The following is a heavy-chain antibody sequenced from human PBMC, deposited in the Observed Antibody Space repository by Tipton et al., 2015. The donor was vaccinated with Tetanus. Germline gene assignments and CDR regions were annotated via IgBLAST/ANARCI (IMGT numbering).Heavy chain of an antibody. CDR1: GYTFTGYY. CDR3: ARDRGASPSCGMAV. J-gene: IGHJ6*02. Sequence: QMQLVQSGAEVKKPGASVKVSCKASGYTFTGYYIYWVRQDPGQGLEWMGWIDPNSGGTVYAQKFHGRVTMTRDTSISTAYMELISVRSVDTAVYYCARDRGASPSCGMAVGG. V-gene: IGHV1-2*02. D-gene: IGHD4/OR15-4a*01. CDR2: IDPNSGGT.